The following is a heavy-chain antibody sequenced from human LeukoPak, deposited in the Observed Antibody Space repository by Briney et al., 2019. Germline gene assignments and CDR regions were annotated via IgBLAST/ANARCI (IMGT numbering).Heavy chain of an antibody. V-gene: IGHV3-7*03. D-gene: IGHD3-16*01. J-gene: IGHJ4*02. Sequence: GGSLRLSCAASGFTLSSYWMSWVRQAPGEGLEWVANIKQDESEKYYVDSVKGRFTISRDNAKNSLYLQMNSLRVEDAGIYYCALSSTARGGDDYWGQGTLVTVSS. CDR1: GFTLSSYW. CDR2: IKQDESEK. CDR3: ALSSTARGGDDY.